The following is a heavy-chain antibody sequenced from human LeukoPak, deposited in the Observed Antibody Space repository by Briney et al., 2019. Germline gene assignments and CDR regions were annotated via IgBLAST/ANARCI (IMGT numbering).Heavy chain of an antibody. CDR1: GFTFSSYA. CDR3: AKSASQYCSGGSAYSIFIWGRNYNGRTS. V-gene: IGHV3-30-3*02. J-gene: IGHJ6*02. D-gene: IGHD2-15*01. CDR2: ISYDGSNK. Sequence: PGGSLRLSCAASGFTFSSYAMHWVRQAPGKGLEWVAVISYDGSNKYYADSVQGRFTISRDNSKNTLYLQMNSLRAEDTAVYYGAKSASQYCSGGSAYSIFIWGRNYNGRTSGAKGPRSPSP.